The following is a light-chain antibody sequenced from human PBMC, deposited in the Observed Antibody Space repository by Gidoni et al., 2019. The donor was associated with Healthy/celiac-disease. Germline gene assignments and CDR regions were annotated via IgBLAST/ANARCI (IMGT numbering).Light chain of an antibody. V-gene: IGKV3-20*01. CDR3: QRYGSSPRT. Sequence: ELVLPQSPGTLSLSPGERATLSCRASQSVSSCYLAWYQQKPGQAPRLLIYGASSRSTGIPDRFSGSGSETDFTRTISRLEHEDFAVYYCQRYGSSPRTFGPXTKVDIK. J-gene: IGKJ3*01. CDR2: GAS. CDR1: QSVSSCY.